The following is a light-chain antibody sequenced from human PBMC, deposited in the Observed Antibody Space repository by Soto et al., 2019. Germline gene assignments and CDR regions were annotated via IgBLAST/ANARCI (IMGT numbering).Light chain of an antibody. V-gene: IGLV2-8*01. CDR3: SSYAGNDNFVV. Sequence: QSVLTQPPSASGSPGQSVTISCTGTSSDVGDYNYVSWYQQHPGKPPKLMIYDVTERPSGVPDRFSGSKSGNTASLTVSGLQAEDEADYYCSSYAGNDNFVVFGGGTKLTVL. CDR2: DVT. J-gene: IGLJ2*01. CDR1: SSDVGDYNY.